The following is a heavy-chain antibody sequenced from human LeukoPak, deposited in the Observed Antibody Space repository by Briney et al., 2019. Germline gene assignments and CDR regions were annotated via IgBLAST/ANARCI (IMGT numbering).Heavy chain of an antibody. CDR1: DGSFSGYY. J-gene: IGHJ4*02. CDR2: INQRGGT. CDR3: ARARGPIAKNYFDC. Sequence: SETLSLTCAVYDGSFSGYYWSWLRQPPGKGLEWLGEINQRGGTSYSPSLESRVTISVDTSKNQFSLRLTSVTAADTAVYFCARARGPIAKNYFDCWGQGTLVTVSS. D-gene: IGHD3-10*01. V-gene: IGHV4-34*01.